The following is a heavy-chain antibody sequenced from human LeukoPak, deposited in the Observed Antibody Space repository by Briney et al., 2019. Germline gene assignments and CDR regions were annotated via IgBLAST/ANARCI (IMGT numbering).Heavy chain of an antibody. D-gene: IGHD3/OR15-3a*01. Sequence: GRSLRLSCAASRFTFNSYAMHWVRQAPGKGLEWVAFIRYDGSNKYYADSVQGRFTISRDNGKKTVFLQMNSLSAEDTAVYYCARILEGYYYFGLDVWGQGTTVIVSS. CDR3: ARILEGYYYFGLDV. V-gene: IGHV3-30*04. CDR1: RFTFNSYA. CDR2: IRYDGSNK. J-gene: IGHJ6*02.